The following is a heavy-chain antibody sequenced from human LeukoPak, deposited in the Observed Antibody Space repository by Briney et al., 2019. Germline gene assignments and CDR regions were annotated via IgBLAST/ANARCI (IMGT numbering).Heavy chain of an antibody. CDR1: GFTFSSYW. V-gene: IGHV3-7*01. J-gene: IGHJ4*02. CDR2: MKQDGSEK. Sequence: GPLRLSCAASGFTFSSYWMSWVRQAPGKGLEWVANMKQDGSEKYYVDSVKGRFTISRDNAKNSLYLQMNSLRAEDTAVCYCARDIRSVRGVFDYWGQGTLVTVSS. D-gene: IGHD3-10*01. CDR3: ARDIRSVRGVFDY.